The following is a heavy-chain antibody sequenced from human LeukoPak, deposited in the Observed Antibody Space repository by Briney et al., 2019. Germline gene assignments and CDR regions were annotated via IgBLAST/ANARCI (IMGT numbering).Heavy chain of an antibody. D-gene: IGHD6-6*01. V-gene: IGHV3-23*01. J-gene: IGHJ4*02. CDR1: GFTFNNYA. CDR3: AKRIQYSSSSAYFDY. CDR2: ISDSGGDT. Sequence: EGSLRLSCAVSGFTFNNYAMSWIRQAPGKGLEWVSAISDSGGDTYYADSVKGRFTISRDNFKNTLYLQMNSLRAEDTATYYCAKRIQYSSSSAYFDYWGQGTLVTVSS.